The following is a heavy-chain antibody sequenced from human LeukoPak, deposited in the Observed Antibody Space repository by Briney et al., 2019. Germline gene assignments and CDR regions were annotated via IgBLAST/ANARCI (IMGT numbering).Heavy chain of an antibody. V-gene: IGHV3-23*01. CDR3: AKMQGYFDY. Sequence: GGSLRLSCAASGFSFSTNGMSWVRQAPGKGLEWVSAISGSGTTYYADSVKGRFTIPRDNSKYTVSLQMNSLRAEDTAVYHCAKMQGYFDYWGQGTLVAVSS. J-gene: IGHJ4*02. CDR1: GFSFSTNG. CDR2: ISGSGTT.